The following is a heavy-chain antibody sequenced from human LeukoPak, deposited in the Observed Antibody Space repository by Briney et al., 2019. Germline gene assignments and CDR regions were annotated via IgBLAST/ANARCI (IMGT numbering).Heavy chain of an antibody. CDR2: IYYSGST. CDR3: ASTEWNYAR. V-gene: IGHV4-59*08. CDR1: GGSITSYY. D-gene: IGHD1-7*01. J-gene: IGHJ4*02. Sequence: SETLSLTCTVSGGSITSYYWSWMRQPPGKGLEWIGYIYYSGSTNYNPSLKNRVTISLDTSKNQFSLKLSSVTAADTAVYYCASTEWNYARWGQGTLVTVSS.